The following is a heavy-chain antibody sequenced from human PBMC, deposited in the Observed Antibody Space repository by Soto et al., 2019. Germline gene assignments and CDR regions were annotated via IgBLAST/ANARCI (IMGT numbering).Heavy chain of an antibody. J-gene: IGHJ5*02. CDR1: GFTFGDYM. V-gene: IGHV3-49*04. CDR2: IRSKGYGGTI. Sequence: AGESLRLSCTASGFTFGDYMMSWVRQAPGKGLEWVGFIRSKGYGGTIQYAASVQGRFTISGDDSKSIAYLQMNSLKTEDTAVYYCTREGPGCRGGRCYAAWGQGTLVTVYS. CDR3: TREGPGCRGGRCYAA. D-gene: IGHD2-15*01.